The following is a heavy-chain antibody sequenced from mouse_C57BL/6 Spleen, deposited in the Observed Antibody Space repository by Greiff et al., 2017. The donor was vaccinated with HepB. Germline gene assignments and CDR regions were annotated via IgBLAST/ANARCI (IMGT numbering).Heavy chain of an antibody. J-gene: IGHJ3*01. CDR1: GYTFTSYG. CDR3: APDYAFAY. V-gene: IGHV1-81*01. D-gene: IGHD1-1*02. Sequence: VKLLESGAELARPGASVKLSCKASGYTFTSYGISWVKQRTGQGLEWIGEIYPRSGNTYYNEKFKGKATLTADKSSSTAYMELRSLTSEDSAVYFCAPDYAFAYWGQGTLVTVSA. CDR2: IYPRSGNT.